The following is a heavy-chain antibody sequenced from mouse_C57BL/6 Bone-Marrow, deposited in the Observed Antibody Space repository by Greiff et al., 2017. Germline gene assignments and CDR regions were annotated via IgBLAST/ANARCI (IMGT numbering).Heavy chain of an antibody. CDR3: ARRGNEGFDY. CDR1: GFTFSSYG. J-gene: IGHJ2*01. CDR2: ISSGGSYT. Sequence: EVHLVESGGDLVKPGGSLKLSCAASGFTFSSYGMSWVRQTPDKRLEWVATISSGGSYTYYPDSVKGRFTISRDNAKNTLYLQMSRLKSEDTAMYYCARRGNEGFDYWGQGTTLTVSS. V-gene: IGHV5-6*01.